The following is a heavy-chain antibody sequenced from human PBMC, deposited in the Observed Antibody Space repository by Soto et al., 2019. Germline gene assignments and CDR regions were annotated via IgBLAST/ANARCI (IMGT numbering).Heavy chain of an antibody. CDR3: ARDTYANFDY. V-gene: IGHV1-2*02. Sequence: ASVKVSCKASGYTFTAYYMHWVRQAPGQGLEWTGWVNPGNGTTSFAQKFQGRVTMTRDTSISTAYMELSGLRSDDTAMYYCARDTYANFDYWGQGTLVTVSS. CDR1: GYTFTAYY. J-gene: IGHJ4*02. D-gene: IGHD2-8*01. CDR2: VNPGNGTT.